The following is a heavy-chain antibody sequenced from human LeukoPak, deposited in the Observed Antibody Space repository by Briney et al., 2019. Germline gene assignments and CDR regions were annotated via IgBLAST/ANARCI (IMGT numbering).Heavy chain of an antibody. J-gene: IGHJ4*02. CDR3: ARDYDFWTAYREYYFDY. CDR2: ISSSSSTI. CDR1: GFSFSIYG. D-gene: IGHD3-3*01. Sequence: GRSLRLSCVASGFSFSIYGMHWVRQAPGKGLEWISYISSSSSTIDYADSVKGRFTISRDNAKNSLYLQMNSLRAEDTAVYYCARDYDFWTAYREYYFDYWGQGTLVTVSS. V-gene: IGHV3-48*01.